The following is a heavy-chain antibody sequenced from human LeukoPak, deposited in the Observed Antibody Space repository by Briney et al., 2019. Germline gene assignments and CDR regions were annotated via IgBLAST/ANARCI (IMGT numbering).Heavy chain of an antibody. CDR3: AHPPPVTV. CDR1: GFTFSSYG. D-gene: IGHD4-17*01. V-gene: IGHV3-30*02. J-gene: IGHJ4*02. Sequence: GGSLRLSCAASGFTFSSYGMHWVRQAPGKGLEWVSFKRYDGSNEYYADSVRGRFTISRDNSKNTLYLQMNSLRAEDTAVYYCAHPPPVTVRGQGTLVTVSS. CDR2: KRYDGSNE.